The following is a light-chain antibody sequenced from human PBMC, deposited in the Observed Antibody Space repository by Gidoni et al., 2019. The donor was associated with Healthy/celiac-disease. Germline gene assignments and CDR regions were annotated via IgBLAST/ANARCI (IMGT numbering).Light chain of an antibody. V-gene: IGKV1-8*01. J-gene: IGKJ1*01. Sequence: AIRMTQSPSSFSASTGDRVTITCRASQGISSYLAWSQQKPGKAPKLLIYAASTLQSGVPSRFSGSGSGTDFTLTISCLQSEDFATYYCQQYYSYPRTFXHXTKVXIK. CDR3: QQYYSYPRT. CDR1: QGISSY. CDR2: AAS.